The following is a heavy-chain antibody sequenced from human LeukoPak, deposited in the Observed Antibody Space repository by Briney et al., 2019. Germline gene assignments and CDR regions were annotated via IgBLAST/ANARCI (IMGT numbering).Heavy chain of an antibody. CDR3: ARATVTMLVDY. V-gene: IGHV4-39*01. CDR2: IYYSGST. D-gene: IGHD4-17*01. J-gene: IGHJ4*02. CDR1: GGSISSSSYY. Sequence: SETPSLTCTVSGGSISSSSYYLGWIRQPPGKGLEWIGSIYYSGSTYYNPSLKSRVTISVDTSKNQFSLKLSSVTAADTAVYYCARATVTMLVDYWGQGTLVTVSS.